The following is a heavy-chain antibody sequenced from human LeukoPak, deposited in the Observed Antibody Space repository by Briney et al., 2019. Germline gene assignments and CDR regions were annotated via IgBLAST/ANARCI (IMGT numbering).Heavy chain of an antibody. J-gene: IGHJ4*02. Sequence: GSLRLSCATSGFTFSTYAMSWVRQAPGKGLEWVSAISGSGDSTYYADSVKGRFTISRDNSKNTLYLQMNSLRAEDTAVYYCAKEVKNYGDYSLGYWGQGTLVTVSS. D-gene: IGHD4-17*01. CDR3: AKEVKNYGDYSLGY. CDR1: GFTFSTYA. V-gene: IGHV3-23*01. CDR2: ISGSGDST.